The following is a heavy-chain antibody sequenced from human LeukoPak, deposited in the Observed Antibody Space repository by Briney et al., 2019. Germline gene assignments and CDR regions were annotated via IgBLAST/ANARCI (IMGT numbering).Heavy chain of an antibody. CDR1: GFTFSSYW. V-gene: IGHV3-30*18. Sequence: GGSLRLSCAASGFTFSSYWMTWVRQAPGKGLEWVAVISYDGSNKYYADSVRGRFTISRDNSKNTVYLQMDSLRPEDTAIYYCAKDSYGGYNDFGIDSWGQGTLVSVSS. CDR3: AKDSYGGYNDFGIDS. CDR2: ISYDGSNK. J-gene: IGHJ4*02. D-gene: IGHD5-12*01.